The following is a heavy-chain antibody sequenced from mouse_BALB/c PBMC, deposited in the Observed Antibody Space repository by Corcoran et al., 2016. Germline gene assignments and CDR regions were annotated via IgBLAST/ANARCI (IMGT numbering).Heavy chain of an antibody. CDR3: ARPDGYDAMDY. CDR1: GYTFTNYG. D-gene: IGHD2-3*01. V-gene: IGHV9-3-1*01. J-gene: IGHJ4*01. CDR2: INTYTGET. Sequence: QIQLVQSGTELKKPGETVKISCKASGYTFTNYGLNWGKQAPGKGLKWMGWINTYTGETTYADDFKGRFDFSLETFASTAYLQINNRKNEDTATYFGARPDGYDAMDYWGQGTSVTVSS.